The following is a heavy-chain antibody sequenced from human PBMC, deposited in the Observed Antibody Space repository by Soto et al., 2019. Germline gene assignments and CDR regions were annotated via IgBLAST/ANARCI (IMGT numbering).Heavy chain of an antibody. CDR3: ASTGEAPDGDESGRGDAFDI. CDR2: IIPVSGTA. J-gene: IGHJ3*02. D-gene: IGHD1-26*01. V-gene: IGHV1-69*06. Sequence: QVQLVQSGSEVKKPGSSVKVSCKASGGTFSRYGFIWVRQVPGQGLEWMGGIIPVSGTANYAVKFQGRVTITVDRVTSTGYMELTSLRYEDTAVYFCASTGEAPDGDESGRGDAFDIWGQGTKVTVSS. CDR1: GGTFSRYG.